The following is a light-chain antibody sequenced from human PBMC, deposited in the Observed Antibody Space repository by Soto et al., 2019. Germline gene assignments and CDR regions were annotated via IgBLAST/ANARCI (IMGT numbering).Light chain of an antibody. CDR3: QQFNIWPHL. Sequence: EIVMTQSPAMLSVSPGERATLSCRASQNVNNRLAWYQQKAGQPPRLLIYGASTRATGIPARFSGSGSGTEFTLTISSLESEDFAVYYCQQFNIWPHLFGQGTKVEIK. V-gene: IGKV3-15*01. CDR2: GAS. CDR1: QNVNNR. J-gene: IGKJ1*01.